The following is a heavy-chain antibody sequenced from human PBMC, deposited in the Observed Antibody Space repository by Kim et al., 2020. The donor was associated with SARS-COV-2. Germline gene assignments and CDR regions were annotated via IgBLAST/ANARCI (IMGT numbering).Heavy chain of an antibody. D-gene: IGHD3-16*02. J-gene: IGHJ6*02. Sequence: GGSLRLSCAASGFTFSSYGMHWVRQAPGKGLEWVAVIWYDGSNKYYADSVKGRFTISRDNSKNTLYLQMNSLRAEDTAVYYCAKDRLSRLMITFGGVIDSGMGVWGRRPTVTVSS. CDR2: IWYDGSNK. CDR3: AKDRLSRLMITFGGVIDSGMGV. CDR1: GFTFSSYG. V-gene: IGHV3-33*06.